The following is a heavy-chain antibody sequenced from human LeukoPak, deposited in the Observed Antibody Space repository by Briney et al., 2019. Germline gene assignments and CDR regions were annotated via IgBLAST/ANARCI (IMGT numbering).Heavy chain of an antibody. Sequence: ASVKVSCKASGYTFTSYDINWVRQATGQGLEWMGWMNPNSGNTGYAQKFQGRVTITRNTSISTAYMELSSLRSEDTAVYYCARGRRYCSSTSCYKIDYWGQGTLVTVSS. V-gene: IGHV1-8*03. CDR3: ARGRRYCSSTSCYKIDY. CDR2: MNPNSGNT. J-gene: IGHJ4*02. CDR1: GYTFTSYD. D-gene: IGHD2-2*02.